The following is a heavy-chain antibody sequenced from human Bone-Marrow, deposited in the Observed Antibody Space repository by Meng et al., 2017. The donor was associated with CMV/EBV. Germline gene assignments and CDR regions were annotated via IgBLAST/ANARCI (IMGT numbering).Heavy chain of an antibody. J-gene: IGHJ4*02. CDR2: INHSGIT. CDR1: GGSFSGYY. D-gene: IGHD4-11*01. Sequence: SETLSLTCAVYGGSFSGYYWSWIRQPPGKGLEWIGEINHSGITNYNPSLKSRVIISVDTSKNQFSLKLSSVTAADTAVYYCARFPDYSNYNPYFDYWGQGTLVTVSS. CDR3: ARFPDYSNYNPYFDY. V-gene: IGHV4-34*01.